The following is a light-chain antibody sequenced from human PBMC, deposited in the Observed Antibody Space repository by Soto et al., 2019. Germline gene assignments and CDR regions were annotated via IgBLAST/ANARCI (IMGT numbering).Light chain of an antibody. CDR2: DVT. CDR3: CSYAGSYTFV. V-gene: IGLV2-11*01. Sequence: QSVLTQPRSVSGSPGQSVTISCTGTSSDIGGFNYVSWYQQHPGKVPKLMIYDVTKRPSGVPDRFSASKSGNTASLTISGLQAEDEADCCSYAGSYTFVFGTGTNVTVL. CDR1: SSDIGGFNY. J-gene: IGLJ1*01.